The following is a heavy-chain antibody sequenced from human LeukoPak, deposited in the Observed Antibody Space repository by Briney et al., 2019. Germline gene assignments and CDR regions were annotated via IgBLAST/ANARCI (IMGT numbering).Heavy chain of an antibody. J-gene: IGHJ3*02. CDR3: AISSGAFDI. CDR1: GESFSCYY. Sequence: SETLSLTCAVYGESFSCYYWSWIRQAPEKGLEWIGEINHSGSTNYNPSLKSRVTISVDTSKNQFSLKLSSVTAADTAVYYCAISSGAFDIWGQGTMVTVSS. CDR2: INHSGST. V-gene: IGHV4-34*01. D-gene: IGHD6-25*01.